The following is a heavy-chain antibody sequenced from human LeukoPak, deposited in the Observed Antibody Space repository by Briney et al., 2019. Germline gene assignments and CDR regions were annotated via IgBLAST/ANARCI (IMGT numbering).Heavy chain of an antibody. CDR1: GFIFSSYD. J-gene: IGHJ4*02. CDR3: ARLRYTYGKNFDY. Sequence: PGGSLRLSCAASGFIFSSYDLTWVRQAPGKGLEWVSNTARTGKTVYYADSVKGRFTISRDNARNSLYLQMNTLRAEDTAVYFCARLRYTYGKNFDYWGQGALVTVSS. D-gene: IGHD5-18*01. CDR2: TARTGKTV. V-gene: IGHV3-48*03.